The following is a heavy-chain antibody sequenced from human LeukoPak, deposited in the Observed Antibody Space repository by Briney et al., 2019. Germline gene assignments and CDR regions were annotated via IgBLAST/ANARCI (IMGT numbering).Heavy chain of an antibody. Sequence: ASVKVSCKASGYTFTGYYMHWVRQAPGQGIEWMGRINPKSGGTNYAQKFQGRGTITRDRSKSTDYMEKRRLRSDDTAVYYCARRKGEPNIFDYWGQGTLVTVSS. CDR1: GYTFTGYY. V-gene: IGHV1-2*06. D-gene: IGHD3-16*01. J-gene: IGHJ4*02. CDR3: ARRKGEPNIFDY. CDR2: INPKSGGT.